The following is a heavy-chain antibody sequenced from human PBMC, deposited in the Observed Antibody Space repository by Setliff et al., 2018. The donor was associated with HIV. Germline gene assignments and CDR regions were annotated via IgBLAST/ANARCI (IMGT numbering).Heavy chain of an antibody. CDR2: IDHRGRP. CDR1: GGSFSDYY. Sequence: SETLSLTCGIYGGSFSDYYWSWIRQPPGKGLEWVGEIDHRGRPKYNPSLNSRVTMSVAKSTNKFSLKVSSVTAADTAVYYCARGLDSAKTHYWGQGTLVTVSS. D-gene: IGHD6-25*01. V-gene: IGHV4-34*01. J-gene: IGHJ4*02. CDR3: ARGLDSAKTHY.